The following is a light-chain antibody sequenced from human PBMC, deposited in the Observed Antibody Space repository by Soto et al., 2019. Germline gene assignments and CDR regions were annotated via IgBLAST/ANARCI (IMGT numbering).Light chain of an antibody. CDR2: GAS. CDR3: QQYGSSPFT. V-gene: IGKV3-20*01. J-gene: IGKJ3*01. CDR1: QSVSSSY. Sequence: EIVLTQSPGTLSLSPGERATLSCRASQSVSSSYLARYQQKPGQTPRLHFYGASSRATGIPDRFSGSGSGTYFTLTISRLGPEGFAVYYCQQYGSSPFTFGPGTNVDIK.